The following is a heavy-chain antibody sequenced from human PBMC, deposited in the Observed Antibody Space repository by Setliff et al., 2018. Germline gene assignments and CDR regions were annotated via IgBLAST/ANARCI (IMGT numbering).Heavy chain of an antibody. V-gene: IGHV1-24*01. J-gene: IGHJ4*02. CDR1: GYTLTELS. Sequence: ASVKVSCKVSGYTLTELSRHWVRQAPGKGLEWMGGFDPEDGETIYAQKFQGSVTMTEDTSTDTAYMELRSLRSDDTAVYYCARDPPGGVTTLSPLDYWGQGTLVTVSS. CDR3: ARDPPGGVTTLSPLDY. CDR2: FDPEDGET. D-gene: IGHD4-17*01.